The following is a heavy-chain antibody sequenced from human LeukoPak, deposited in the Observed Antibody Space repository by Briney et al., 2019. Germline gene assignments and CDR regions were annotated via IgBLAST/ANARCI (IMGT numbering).Heavy chain of an antibody. CDR1: GGSISSYY. V-gene: IGHV4-59*08. D-gene: IGHD6-25*01. CDR2: IYYSGST. Sequence: PSETLSLTCTVSGGSISSYYWSWIQQPPGKGLEWLAYIYYSGSTNYSPSLKSRVTMSVDTSKNQFSLSLTSVTAADTAVYYCARRIAASDAFDYWGRGTLVTVSS. J-gene: IGHJ4*02. CDR3: ARRIAASDAFDY.